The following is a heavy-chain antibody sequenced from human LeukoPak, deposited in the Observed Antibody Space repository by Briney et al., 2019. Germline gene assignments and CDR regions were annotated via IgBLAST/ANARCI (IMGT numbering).Heavy chain of an antibody. CDR3: ARGGTSTPPAVDY. J-gene: IGHJ4*02. CDR1: GFTLTSYA. D-gene: IGHD1-1*01. V-gene: IGHV1-3*01. Sequence: ASVKVSCKASGFTLTSYAMHWVRQAPGQRLDWMGWINAGNGNTRYSQEFQGRVTITRDTSASTAYMELSSLRSEDTAVYYCARGGTSTPPAVDYWGQGSLVTVSS. CDR2: INAGNGNT.